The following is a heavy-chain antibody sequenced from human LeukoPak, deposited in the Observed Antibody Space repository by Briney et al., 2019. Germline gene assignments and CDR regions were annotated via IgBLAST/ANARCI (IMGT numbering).Heavy chain of an antibody. D-gene: IGHD3-10*01. CDR1: GGSITNYY. CDR3: ARGVPYGPSYEFFDY. J-gene: IGHJ4*02. CDR2: IYYSGST. V-gene: IGHV4-59*01. Sequence: SETPSLTCTVSGGSITNYYWSWIRQPPGKGLECIGDIYYSGSTNYNPSLKSRVTISLHTSKNQSSLKLNSVTAADTAVYYCARGVPYGPSYEFFDYWGQGTLVTVSS.